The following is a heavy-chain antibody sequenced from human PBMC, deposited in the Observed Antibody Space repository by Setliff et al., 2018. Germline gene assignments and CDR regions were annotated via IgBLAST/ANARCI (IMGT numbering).Heavy chain of an antibody. CDR1: GGSISSYY. J-gene: IGHJ4*02. CDR2: IYYSGST. D-gene: IGHD1-20*01. Sequence: SETLSLTCTVSGGSISSYYWSWIRQPPGKGLEWIGYIYYSGSTYYNPSLKSRVTISLDTSKNQFSLKLTSVTAADTAVYYCASGLNWLSSTEFDYWGQGTLVTVSS. V-gene: IGHV4-59*08. CDR3: ASGLNWLSSTEFDY.